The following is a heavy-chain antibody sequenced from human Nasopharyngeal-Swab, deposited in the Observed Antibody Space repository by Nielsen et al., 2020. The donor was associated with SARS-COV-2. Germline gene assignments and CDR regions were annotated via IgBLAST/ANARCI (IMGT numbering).Heavy chain of an antibody. CDR1: GFTFSSYA. J-gene: IGHJ4*02. CDR2: ISGSGGST. D-gene: IGHD6-13*01. CDR3: AKDPRTYSSSWYFDY. V-gene: IGHV3-23*01. Sequence: GGSLRLSCAASGFTFSSYAMSWVRQAPGRGLEWVSAISGSGGSTYYADSVKGRFTISRDNSKNTLYLQMNSLRAEDTAVYYCAKDPRTYSSSWYFDYWGQGTLVTVSS.